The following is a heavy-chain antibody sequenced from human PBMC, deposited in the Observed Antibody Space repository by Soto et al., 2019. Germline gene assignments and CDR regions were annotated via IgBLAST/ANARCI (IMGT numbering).Heavy chain of an antibody. J-gene: IGHJ2*01. D-gene: IGHD3-16*01. V-gene: IGHV3-11*06. CDR1: GFTFSDYY. CDR2: VSSSSSYT. CDR3: AGAGGYRTSYWYFVL. Sequence: QVQLVESGGGLVKPGGSLRLSCAASGFTFSDYYINWIRQAPGKGLEWVSYVSSSSSYTNYADSVKGRFTISRDNARKSRYLQMNSLRGEDTAVYYCAGAGGYRTSYWYFVLWGRGTLVTVSS.